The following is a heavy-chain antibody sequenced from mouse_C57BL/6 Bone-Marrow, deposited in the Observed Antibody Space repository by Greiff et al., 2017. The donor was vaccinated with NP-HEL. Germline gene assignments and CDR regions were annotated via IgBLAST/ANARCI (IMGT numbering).Heavy chain of an antibody. J-gene: IGHJ4*01. CDR2: IWSGGST. CDR3: AKRGYDYYRGYYAMDY. V-gene: IGHV2-4*01. Sequence: QVQLKESGPGLVQPSQSLSITCTVSGFSLTSYGVHWVRQPPGKGLEWLGVIWSGGSTDYHAAFISRLSISKDNYKSQVFFKMNSLQADDTAIYYCAKRGYDYYRGYYAMDYWGQGTSVTVSS. D-gene: IGHD2-4*01. CDR1: GFSLTSYG.